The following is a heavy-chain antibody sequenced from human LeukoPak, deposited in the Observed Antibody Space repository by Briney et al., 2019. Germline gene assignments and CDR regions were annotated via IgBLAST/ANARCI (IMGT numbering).Heavy chain of an antibody. CDR1: GFTFSTYW. CDR2: IKHDGSEK. Sequence: GSLRLSCAVSGFTFSTYWMSWVRQAPGKGLEWVANIKHDGSEKYSVDSAKGRFTISRDNAKNSLYLQMNSLRAEDTAVYYCARGAHSSVWEYFFYYMDVWGKGTTVIVSS. J-gene: IGHJ6*03. D-gene: IGHD5/OR15-5a*01. CDR3: ARGAHSSVWEYFFYYMDV. V-gene: IGHV3-7*04.